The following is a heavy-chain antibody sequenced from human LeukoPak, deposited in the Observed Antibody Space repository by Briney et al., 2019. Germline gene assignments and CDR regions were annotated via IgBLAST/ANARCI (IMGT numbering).Heavy chain of an antibody. V-gene: IGHV4-39*07. CDR3: ARGGGYFDAFDI. CDR2: IYYSGST. CDR1: GGSISSSSYY. D-gene: IGHD2-15*01. Sequence: PSETLSLTCTVSGGSISSSSYYWGWIRQPPGKGLEWIGSIYYSGSTYYNPSLKSRVTISVDTSKNQFSLKLTSVTAADTAVYYCARGGGYFDAFDIWGQGTMVTVSS. J-gene: IGHJ3*02.